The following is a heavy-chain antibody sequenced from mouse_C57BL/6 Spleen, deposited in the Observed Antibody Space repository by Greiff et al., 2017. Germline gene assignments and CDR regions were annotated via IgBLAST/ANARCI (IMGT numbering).Heavy chain of an antibody. CDR1: GYNINDYY. D-gene: IGHD1-1*01. V-gene: IGHV14-2*01. J-gene: IGHJ1*03. CDR2: IDPEDGET. CDR3: ARYSGSSKYFDV. Sequence: EVQLQQSGAELVKPGASVKLSCTASGYNINDYYMNWVKQRPEKGLEWIGRIDPEDGETKYAPKFQGKATMTADTSSNTAYLQLRSLTSEDPAVYYCARYSGSSKYFDVWGTGTTVTVSS.